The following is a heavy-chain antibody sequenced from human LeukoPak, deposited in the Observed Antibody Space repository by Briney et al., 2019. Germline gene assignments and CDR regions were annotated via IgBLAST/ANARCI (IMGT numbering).Heavy chain of an antibody. J-gene: IGHJ4*02. CDR1: GFTFSSYA. Sequence: GGSLRLSCAASGFTFSSYAMSWVRQAPGKGLEWVSAISGSGGSTYYADSVKGRFTISRDNSKNTLYLQMNSLRAEDTAVYYCANGEGVDSSGYYYEGNYWGQGTLVTVSS. D-gene: IGHD3-22*01. CDR2: ISGSGGST. V-gene: IGHV3-23*01. CDR3: ANGEGVDSSGYYYEGNY.